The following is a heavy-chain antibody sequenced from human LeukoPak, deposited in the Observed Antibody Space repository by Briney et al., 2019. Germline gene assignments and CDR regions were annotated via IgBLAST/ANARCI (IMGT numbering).Heavy chain of an antibody. V-gene: IGHV4-59*08. CDR2: IYYSGST. D-gene: IGHD6-19*01. CDR3: ARHSTGSSGGWSDP. CDR1: GGSISSYY. Sequence: SETLSLTCTVSGGSISSYYWSWIRQPPGKGLEWIGYIYYSGSTSHNPSLKSRITISVDTSKNQFSLKLSSVTAADTAVYYCARHSTGSSGGWSDPWGQGTLVTVSS. J-gene: IGHJ5*02.